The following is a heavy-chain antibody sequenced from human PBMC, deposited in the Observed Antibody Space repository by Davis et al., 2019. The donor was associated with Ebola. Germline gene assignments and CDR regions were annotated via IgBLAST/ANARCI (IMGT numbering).Heavy chain of an antibody. V-gene: IGHV1-46*01. CDR3: ARGGAV. CDR2: INPSGGSA. Sequence: ASVKVSCKTSGYTFTSYFLHWVRQAPGQGLEWMGIINPSGGSATYAQKFQGRVTMTRDTSTTTVYMELSSLRSEDTAVYYCARGGAVWGQGTLVTVSS. D-gene: IGHD3-16*01. CDR1: GYTFTSYF. J-gene: IGHJ4*02.